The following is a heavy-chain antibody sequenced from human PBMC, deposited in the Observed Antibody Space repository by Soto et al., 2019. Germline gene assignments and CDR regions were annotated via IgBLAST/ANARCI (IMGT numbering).Heavy chain of an antibody. CDR1: GYTFTSYD. V-gene: IGHV1-8*01. CDR2: MNPNSGNT. J-gene: IGHJ6*03. CDR3: ATRQARSSGYYYYYIDV. D-gene: IGHD6-6*01. Sequence: QVQLVQSGAEVKKPGASMKVSCKASGYTFTSYDINWVRQATGQGLEWMGWMNPNSGNTGYAQKFQGRVTMTRNTSISTAYMQLSSLRSEDTAVYYCATRQARSSGYYYYYIDVWVKGTTVTVSS.